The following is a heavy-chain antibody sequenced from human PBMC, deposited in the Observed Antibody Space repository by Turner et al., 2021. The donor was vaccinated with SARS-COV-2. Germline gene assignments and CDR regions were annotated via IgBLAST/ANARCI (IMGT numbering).Heavy chain of an antibody. J-gene: IGHJ6*02. V-gene: IGHV3-21*01. CDR1: GFTFSSYS. CDR3: ASDAETLRYVDWLLSYGMDV. CDR2: ISSSSSYI. Sequence: EVQLVDPGGGLVRPGGSLRPSGAASGFTFSSYSINWVPKAPGKGLEWVLAISSSSSYIYYADSVKGRFTISRDNAKNSVYLQMNSLRAEDTAVYYCASDAETLRYVDWLLSYGMDVWGQGTTVTVSS. D-gene: IGHD3-9*01.